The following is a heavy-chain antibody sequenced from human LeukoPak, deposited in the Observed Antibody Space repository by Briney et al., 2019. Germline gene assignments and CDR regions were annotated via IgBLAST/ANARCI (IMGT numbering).Heavy chain of an antibody. CDR3: ARGRDIVVVPAAGNAFDI. Sequence: GSSVKVSCKASGGTFSSYAISWVRQAPGQGLERMGGIIPIFGTANYAQKFQGRVTITADESTSTAYMELSSLRSEDTAVYYCARGRDIVVVPAAGNAFDIWGQGTMVTVSS. CDR2: IIPIFGTA. J-gene: IGHJ3*02. V-gene: IGHV1-69*01. CDR1: GGTFSSYA. D-gene: IGHD2-2*01.